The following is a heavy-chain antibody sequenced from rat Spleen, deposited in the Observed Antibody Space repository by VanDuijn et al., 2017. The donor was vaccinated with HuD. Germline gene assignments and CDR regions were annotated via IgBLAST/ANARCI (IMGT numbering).Heavy chain of an antibody. D-gene: IGHD4-3*01. CDR2: IWNTGGT. V-gene: IGHV2-41*01. CDR1: GFSLTIYN. J-gene: IGHJ2*01. Sequence: QVQLKESGPGLVQPSQTLSLTCTVAGFSLTIYNVHWVRQPPGKGLEWMGVIWNTGGTRYNSALKSRSSISKDTSKSQVFLKMNSMATEDTATYYCARDGSGVPDYWGQGVRVTVSS. CDR3: ARDGSGVPDY.